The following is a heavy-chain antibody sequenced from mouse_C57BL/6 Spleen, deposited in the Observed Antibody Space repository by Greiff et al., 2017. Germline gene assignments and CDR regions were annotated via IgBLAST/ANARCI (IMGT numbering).Heavy chain of an antibody. D-gene: IGHD3-2*02. CDR3: AREWTAQATGY. Sequence: QVQLQQPGAELVRPGTSVKLSCKASGYTFTSYWMHWVKQRPGQGLEWIGVIDPSDSYTNYNQKFKGKATLTVDTSSSTAYMQLSSLTSEDSAVYYCAREWTAQATGYWGQGTTLTVSS. J-gene: IGHJ2*01. V-gene: IGHV1-59*01. CDR1: GYTFTSYW. CDR2: IDPSDSYT.